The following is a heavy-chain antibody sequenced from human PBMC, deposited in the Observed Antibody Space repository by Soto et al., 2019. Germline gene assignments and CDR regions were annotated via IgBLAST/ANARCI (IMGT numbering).Heavy chain of an antibody. J-gene: IGHJ6*02. CDR1: GGSFSGYY. D-gene: IGHD1-26*01. CDR3: ARGWDYGMDV. CDR2: INHSGST. Sequence: SETLSLTCDVYGGSFSGYYWSWIRQPPGKGLEWIGEINHSGSTNYNPSLKSRVTISVDTSKNQFSLKLSSVTAADTAVYYCARGWDYGMDVWGQGTTVTVSS. V-gene: IGHV4-34*01.